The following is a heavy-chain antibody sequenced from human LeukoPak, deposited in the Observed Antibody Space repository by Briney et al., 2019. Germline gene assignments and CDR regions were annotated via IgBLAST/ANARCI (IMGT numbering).Heavy chain of an antibody. V-gene: IGHV3-74*01. D-gene: IGHD1-26*01. Sequence: PGGSQRLSCAASGFTFSSYWMHWVRQAPGKGLVWVSRINSDGSSTSYADSVKGRFTISRDNAKNTLYLQMNSLRAEDTAVYYCAREPIVGANFDYWGQGTLVTVSS. CDR3: AREPIVGANFDY. CDR1: GFTFSSYW. J-gene: IGHJ4*02. CDR2: INSDGSST.